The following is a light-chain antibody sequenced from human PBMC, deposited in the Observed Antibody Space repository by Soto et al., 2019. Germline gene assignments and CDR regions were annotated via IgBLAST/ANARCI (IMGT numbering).Light chain of an antibody. CDR1: QGLRND. CDR3: LQDYNYPWT. J-gene: IGKJ1*01. CDR2: AAS. Sequence: AIQMTQSPSSLSASVGDRVTITCRASQGLRNDLSWYQQKPREAPKLLIYAASSLQSGVPSRFSGSGSGTDFTLTISSLQPEDFASYYCLQDYNYPWTFGQGTKVDFK. V-gene: IGKV1-6*01.